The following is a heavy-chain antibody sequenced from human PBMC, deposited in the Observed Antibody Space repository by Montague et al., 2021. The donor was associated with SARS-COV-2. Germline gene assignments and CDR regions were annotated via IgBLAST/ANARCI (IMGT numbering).Heavy chain of an antibody. D-gene: IGHD6-13*01. CDR3: ARVGRQQLVRLSGMDV. V-gene: IGHV4-39*07. CDR1: GGSISSSSYY. CDR2: IYYSGST. Sequence: SETLSLTCTVSGGSISSSSYYWGWIRQPPGKGLEWIGSIYYSGSTYYNPSLKSRVTISVDRSKNQFSLKLSSVTAADTAVYYCARVGRQQLVRLSGMDVWGQGTTVIVSS. J-gene: IGHJ6*02.